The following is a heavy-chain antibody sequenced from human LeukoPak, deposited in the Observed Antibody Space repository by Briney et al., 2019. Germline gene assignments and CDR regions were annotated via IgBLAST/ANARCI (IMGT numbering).Heavy chain of an antibody. CDR2: ISGSSSYT. J-gene: IGHJ4*02. D-gene: IGHD2-21*01. Sequence: GGSLRLSCAASGFTFSDYYMSWIRQAPGKGLAWVSCISGSSSYTNYADSVKGRFTISRDNAKNSLYLQMNSLRAEDTAVYYCTTETYYRLDYWGQGTLVTVSS. CDR1: GFTFSDYY. CDR3: TTETYYRLDY. V-gene: IGHV3-11*06.